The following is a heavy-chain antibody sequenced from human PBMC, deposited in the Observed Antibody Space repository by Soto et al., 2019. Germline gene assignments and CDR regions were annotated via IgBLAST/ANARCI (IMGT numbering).Heavy chain of an antibody. V-gene: IGHV4-30-2*01. D-gene: IGHD3-22*01. J-gene: IGHJ5*02. CDR1: GGSFSGYY. Sequence: SETLSLTCAVCGGSFSGYYWSWIRQPPGKGLEWIGYIYHSGSTYYNPSLKSRVTISVDRSKNQFSLKLSSVTAADTAVYYCARYRKNYYDSSGYYYWFDPWGQGTLVTVSS. CDR3: ARYRKNYYDSSGYYYWFDP. CDR2: IYHSGST.